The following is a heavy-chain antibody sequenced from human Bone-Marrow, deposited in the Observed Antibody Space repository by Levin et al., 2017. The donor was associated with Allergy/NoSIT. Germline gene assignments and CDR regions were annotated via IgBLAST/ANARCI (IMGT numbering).Heavy chain of an antibody. CDR1: GYTFTSYG. Sequence: GASVKVSCKASGYTFTSYGISWVRQAPGQGLEWMGWISAYNGNTNYAQKLQGRVTMTTDTSTSTAYMELRSLRSDDTAVYYCARDFPGYCSGGSCPEDGAFDIWGQGTMVTVSS. CDR3: ARDFPGYCSGGSCPEDGAFDI. CDR2: ISAYNGNT. J-gene: IGHJ3*02. V-gene: IGHV1-18*01. D-gene: IGHD2-15*01.